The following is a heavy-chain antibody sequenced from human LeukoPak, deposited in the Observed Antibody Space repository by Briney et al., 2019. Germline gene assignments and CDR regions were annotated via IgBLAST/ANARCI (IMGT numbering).Heavy chain of an antibody. CDR1: GFTFSSYS. J-gene: IGHJ4*02. Sequence: PGGSLRLSCAASGFTFSSYSMNWVRQAPGKGLEGVSSISSSSSYIYYADSVKGRFTISRDNAKNSLYLQMNSLRAEDTAVYYCARDKGSGSLYYFDYWGQGTLVTVSS. D-gene: IGHD1-26*01. CDR2: ISSSSSYI. V-gene: IGHV3-21*01. CDR3: ARDKGSGSLYYFDY.